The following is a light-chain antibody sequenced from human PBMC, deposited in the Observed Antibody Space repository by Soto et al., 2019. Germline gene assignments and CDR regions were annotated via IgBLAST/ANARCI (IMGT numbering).Light chain of an antibody. CDR2: GAS. Sequence: EMVMTQSPATLSVSPGERATLSCRASQSVSSNLAWYQQKPGQAPRLLIYGASTRATGIPARFSGSGSGTDFTLTITRLEPEDSALYYCQQYGSSVTFGGGTKVDIK. V-gene: IGKV3-15*01. J-gene: IGKJ4*01. CDR1: QSVSSN. CDR3: QQYGSSVT.